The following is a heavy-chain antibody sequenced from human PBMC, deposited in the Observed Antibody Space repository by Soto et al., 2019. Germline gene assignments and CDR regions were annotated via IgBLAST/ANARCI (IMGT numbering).Heavy chain of an antibody. V-gene: IGHV3-33*01. D-gene: IGHD3-22*01. CDR2: IWYDGSIK. CDR1: ESMFGSYG. CDR3: ARVSSDYYGMDV. J-gene: IGHJ6*02. Sequence: QVQLVESGGGVVQPGRSLRLSCVASESMFGSYGMYWVRQAPGKGLEWVAVIWYDGSIKHYADSVKVRFTISRDNYKNTLQLEMNSLRAEDTAVYYCARVSSDYYGMDVWGQGTAVIVFS.